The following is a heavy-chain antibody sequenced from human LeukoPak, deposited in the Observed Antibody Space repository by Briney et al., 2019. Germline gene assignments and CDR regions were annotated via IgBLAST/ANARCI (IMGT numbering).Heavy chain of an antibody. D-gene: IGHD3-3*01. V-gene: IGHV4-59*01. J-gene: IGHJ5*02. CDR2: IYYSGST. CDR3: ARDNIRFLEWFQRVDNWFDP. CDR1: GGSISSYY. Sequence: SETLSLTCTVSGGSISSYYWRWIRQPPGKGLEWIGYIYYSGSTNYNPSLKSRVTISVDTSKNQFSLKLSSVTAADTAVYYCARDNIRFLEWFQRVDNWFDPWGQGTLVTVSS.